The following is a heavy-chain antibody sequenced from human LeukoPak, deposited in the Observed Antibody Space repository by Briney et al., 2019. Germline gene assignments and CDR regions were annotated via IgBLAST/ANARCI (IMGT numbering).Heavy chain of an antibody. D-gene: IGHD1-26*01. Sequence: GGSLRLSCAASGFTFSSYSMNWVRQAPGKGLEWVSYISSSSSTIYYADSVKGRFTISRDNAKNSLYLQMNSLRAEDTAVYYCARDGSLGAIFRHYYYMDVWGKGTTVTVSS. V-gene: IGHV3-48*04. CDR3: ARDGSLGAIFRHYYYMDV. J-gene: IGHJ6*03. CDR1: GFTFSSYS. CDR2: ISSSSSTI.